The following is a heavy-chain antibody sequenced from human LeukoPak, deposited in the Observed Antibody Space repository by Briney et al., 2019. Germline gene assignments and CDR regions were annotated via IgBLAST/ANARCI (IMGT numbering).Heavy chain of an antibody. D-gene: IGHD3-10*01. Sequence: GSLRLSCAASGSTFSSYSMNWVRQAPGKGLEWVSSISSSSSYIYYADSVKGRFTISRDNAKNSLYLQMNSLRAEDTALYYCAKDMFGSGSYYLYGYWGQGTLVTVSS. V-gene: IGHV3-21*04. CDR1: GSTFSSYS. CDR3: AKDMFGSGSYYLYGY. J-gene: IGHJ4*02. CDR2: ISSSSSYI.